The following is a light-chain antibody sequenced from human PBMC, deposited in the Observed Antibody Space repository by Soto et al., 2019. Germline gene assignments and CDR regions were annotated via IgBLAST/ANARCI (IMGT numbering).Light chain of an antibody. CDR3: QQYNKWPRT. J-gene: IGKJ1*01. CDR1: QSVSSN. V-gene: IGKV3-15*01. CDR2: GAS. Sequence: EIVMTQSPATLSVSPGERATLSCRASQSVSSNLAWYQQKPGQAPRLLIGGASTRASGIPARFSGSGSGTEFTLTISSLQSEDSAVYFCQQYNKWPRTFGQGTKVEI.